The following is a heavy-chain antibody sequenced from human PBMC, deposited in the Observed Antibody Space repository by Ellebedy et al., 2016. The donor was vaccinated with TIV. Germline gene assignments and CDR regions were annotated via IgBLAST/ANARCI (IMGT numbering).Heavy chain of an antibody. D-gene: IGHD3-10*01. CDR2: ISGSGGST. J-gene: IGHJ5*02. CDR3: ARVPGFS. V-gene: IGHV3-23*01. Sequence: GESLKISCAASGFTFSTYVMSWVRQAPGKGLEWVSSISGSGGSTYYADSVKGRFTISRDNSKNRLYLQMNSLRAEDTAIYYCARVPGFSWGQGTLVTVSS. CDR1: GFTFSTYV.